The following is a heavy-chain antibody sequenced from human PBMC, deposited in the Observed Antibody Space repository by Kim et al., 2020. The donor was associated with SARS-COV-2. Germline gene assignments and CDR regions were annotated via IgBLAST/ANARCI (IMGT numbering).Heavy chain of an antibody. D-gene: IGHD3-16*01. J-gene: IGHJ6*02. CDR3: ARDGGIYYYGMDV. V-gene: IGHV4-59*01. CDR1: GGSISSYY. Sequence: SETLSLTCTVSGGSISSYYWSWIRQPPGKGLEWIGYIYYSGSTNYNPSLKSRVTISVDTSKNQFSLKLSSVTAADTAVYYCARDGGIYYYGMDVWGQGTTVTVSS. CDR2: IYYSGST.